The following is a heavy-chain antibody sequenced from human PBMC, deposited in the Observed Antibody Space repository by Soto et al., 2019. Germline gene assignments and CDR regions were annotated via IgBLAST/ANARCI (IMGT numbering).Heavy chain of an antibody. J-gene: IGHJ4*02. CDR2: SSNSGSFT. V-gene: IGHV3-11*06. CDR1: GFTFSDHY. Sequence: GGSLRLSCAASGFTFSDHYMSWIRQAPGKGLEWIGYSSNSGSFTRYADSVKGRFSISRDNAKNSLYLQINSLRGDDTAVYYCVRSGDNYNLLDYWGQGTPVTVSS. CDR3: VRSGDNYNLLDY. D-gene: IGHD1-1*01.